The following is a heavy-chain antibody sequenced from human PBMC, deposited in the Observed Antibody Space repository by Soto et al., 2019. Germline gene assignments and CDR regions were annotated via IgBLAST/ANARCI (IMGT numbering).Heavy chain of an antibody. Sequence: EVQLLESGGGLVQPGGSLRLSCAASGFTFTNYAMTWVRQPPGKGLAWVSSISSSGGSTYYADSVKGRFTTSRDKSANTLYLQMHSLRPEDTAVYYCAKEPPRSTGDAFDNCGQGTMVTVSS. V-gene: IGHV3-23*01. CDR3: AKEPPRSTGDAFDN. J-gene: IGHJ3*02. D-gene: IGHD1-1*01. CDR1: GFTFTNYA. CDR2: ISSSGGST.